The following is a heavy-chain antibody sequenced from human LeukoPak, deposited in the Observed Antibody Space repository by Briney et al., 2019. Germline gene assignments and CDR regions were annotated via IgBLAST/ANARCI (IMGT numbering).Heavy chain of an antibody. CDR3: ARGLRLGELSLDHDAFDI. J-gene: IGHJ3*02. CDR2: IIPIFGTA. CDR1: GGTFSSYA. D-gene: IGHD3-16*02. Sequence: SVKVSCKASGGTFSSYAISWVRQAPGQGLEWMGGIIPIFGTANYAQKFQGRVTITAGESTSTAYMELSSLRSEDTAVYYCARGLRLGELSLDHDAFDIWGQGTMVTVSS. V-gene: IGHV1-69*13.